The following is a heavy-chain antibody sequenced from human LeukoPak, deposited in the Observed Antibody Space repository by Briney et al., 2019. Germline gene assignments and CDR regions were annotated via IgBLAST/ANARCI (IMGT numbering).Heavy chain of an antibody. V-gene: IGHV4-59*05. Sequence: SETLSLTCTVSGGSISSYYWSWIRQPPGKGLEWIGSIYYSGSTYYNPSLKSRVTISVDTSKNQFSLKLSSVTAADTAVYYCARLRWELLRAFDYWGQGTLVTVSS. D-gene: IGHD1-26*01. J-gene: IGHJ4*02. CDR2: IYYSGST. CDR3: ARLRWELLRAFDY. CDR1: GGSISSYY.